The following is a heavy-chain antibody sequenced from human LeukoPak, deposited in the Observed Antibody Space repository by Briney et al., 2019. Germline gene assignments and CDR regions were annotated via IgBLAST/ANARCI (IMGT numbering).Heavy chain of an antibody. V-gene: IGHV4-59*12. CDR3: ARGGYSYGYGY. Sequence: SETLSLTCTVSGGSISSYYWSWIRQPSGKGLEWIGYIYYSGSTNYNPSLKSRVTISVDTSKNQFSLKLSSVTAADTAVYYCARGGYSYGYGYWGQGTLVTVSS. CDR1: GGSISSYY. D-gene: IGHD5-18*01. J-gene: IGHJ4*02. CDR2: IYYSGST.